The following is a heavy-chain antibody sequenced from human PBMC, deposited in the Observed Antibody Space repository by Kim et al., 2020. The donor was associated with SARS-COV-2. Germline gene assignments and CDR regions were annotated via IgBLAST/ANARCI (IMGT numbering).Heavy chain of an antibody. Sequence: SETLSLTCAVSGGSISSSNWWSWVRQPPGKGLEWIGEIYHSGSTNYNPSLKSRVTISVDKSKNQFSLKLSSVTAADTAVYYCARLALVDYGGNPPMDYWGQGTLVTVSS. CDR3: ARLALVDYGGNPPMDY. CDR2: IYHSGST. CDR1: GGSISSSNW. V-gene: IGHV4-4*02. J-gene: IGHJ4*02. D-gene: IGHD4-17*01.